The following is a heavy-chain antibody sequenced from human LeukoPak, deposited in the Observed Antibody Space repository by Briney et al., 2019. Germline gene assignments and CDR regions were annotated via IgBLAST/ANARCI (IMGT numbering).Heavy chain of an antibody. CDR1: GYTFTTYY. V-gene: IGHV1-2*02. CDR3: ARDPTNWFDL. CDR2: VNPNSGVT. Sequence: ASVKVSCKASGYTFTTYYINWVRQAPGQGLEWMGWVNPNSGVTNYVQKFQGRVTMTRDTSISTAYMELSRLTSDDTAVYYCARDPTNWFDLWGQGTLVTVSS. J-gene: IGHJ5*02.